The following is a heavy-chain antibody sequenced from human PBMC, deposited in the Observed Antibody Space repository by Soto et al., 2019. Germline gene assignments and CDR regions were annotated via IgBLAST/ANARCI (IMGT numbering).Heavy chain of an antibody. CDR3: ARVRSYGYSGMDV. J-gene: IGHJ6*02. CDR1: GFTLSSYS. Sequence: FLSLAFAAAGFTLSSYSMHWVRQAPGKGLEWVAVISYDGSNKYYADSVKGRFTISRDNSKNTLYLQMNSLRAEDTAVYYCARVRSYGYSGMDVWGQGTTVTVSS. D-gene: IGHD5-18*01. CDR2: ISYDGSNK. V-gene: IGHV3-30-3*01.